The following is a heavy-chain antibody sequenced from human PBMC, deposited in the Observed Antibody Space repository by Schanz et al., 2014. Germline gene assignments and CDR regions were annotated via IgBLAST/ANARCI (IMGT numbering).Heavy chain of an antibody. D-gene: IGHD6-13*01. J-gene: IGHJ4*02. CDR2: ISWNSGSI. Sequence: EVQLLESGGGLVQPGRSLRLSCAASGFTFDDYAMHWVRQAPGKGLEWVSGISWNSGSIGYEDSVKGRFTISRDNAKKSLFLQLNRLRHEATAVYYCARDPDPPIAAKGQNFDYWGQGTLVAVSS. CDR1: GFTFDDYA. CDR3: ARDPDPPIAAKGQNFDY. V-gene: IGHV3-9*01.